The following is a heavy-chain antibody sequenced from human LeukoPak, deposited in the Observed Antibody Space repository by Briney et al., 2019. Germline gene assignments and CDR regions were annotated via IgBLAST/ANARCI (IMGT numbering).Heavy chain of an antibody. J-gene: IGHJ4*02. D-gene: IGHD6-13*01. CDR3: ASSRPIDY. CDR2: ITSTSSYI. Sequence: GGSLRLSCAASGFTFRSYTMKWVRQAAGKGLEWISSITSTSSYIYYADSVKGRFTISRDNAKSSLYLQMNSLRAEDTAVYYCASSRPIDYWGQGTLVTVSS. CDR1: GFTFRSYT. V-gene: IGHV3-21*01.